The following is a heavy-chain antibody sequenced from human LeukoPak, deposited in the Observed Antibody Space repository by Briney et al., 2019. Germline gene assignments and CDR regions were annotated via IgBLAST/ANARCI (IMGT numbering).Heavy chain of an antibody. CDR1: GGSISSYY. CDR2: IYYSGST. Sequence: SETLSLTCTVSGGSISSYYWSWIRQPPGKGLEWIGYIYYSGSTNHNPSLKSRVTISVDTSKNQFSLKLSSVTAADTAVYYCARHEDWGVIDYWGQGTLVTVSS. CDR3: ARHEDWGVIDY. J-gene: IGHJ4*02. D-gene: IGHD3-16*02. V-gene: IGHV4-59*08.